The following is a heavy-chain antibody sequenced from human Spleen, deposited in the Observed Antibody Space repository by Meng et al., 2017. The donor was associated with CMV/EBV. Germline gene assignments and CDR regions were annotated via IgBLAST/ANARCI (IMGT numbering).Heavy chain of an antibody. CDR1: GFTFDDYA. D-gene: IGHD3-22*01. CDR2: ISWNSGSI. V-gene: IGHV3-9*01. Sequence: GGSLRLSCAASGFTFDDYAMHWVRQAPGKGLEWVSGISWNSGSIGYADSVKGRFTISRDNAKNSLYLQMSSLRAEDTALYYCAKAIRVVVSDAFDIWGQGTMVTVSS. J-gene: IGHJ3*02. CDR3: AKAIRVVVSDAFDI.